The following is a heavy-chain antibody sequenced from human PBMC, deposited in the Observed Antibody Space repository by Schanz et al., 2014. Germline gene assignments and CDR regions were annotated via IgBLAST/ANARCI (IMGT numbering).Heavy chain of an antibody. Sequence: QVQLVDSGGGLVKPGGSLRLSCTASGFPFSDYFMAWIRQPPGRGLEWVSYIGNGGVTIYYADSVKGRFTISRDNSKNSLYLQRNSLRAEDTAVYYCARIGGSVFDDWAQGTLVAVSS. D-gene: IGHD3-10*01. CDR2: IGNGGVTI. V-gene: IGHV3-11*01. CDR1: GFPFSDYF. CDR3: ARIGGSVFDD. J-gene: IGHJ4*02.